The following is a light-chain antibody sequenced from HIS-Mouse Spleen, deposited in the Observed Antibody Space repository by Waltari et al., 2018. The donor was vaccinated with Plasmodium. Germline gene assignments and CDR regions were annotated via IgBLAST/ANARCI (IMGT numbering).Light chain of an antibody. CDR2: GAS. CDR3: QQYGSSPWT. V-gene: IGKV3-20*01. Sequence: VLTQSPGTLSLSPGERATLSCRASQSVSSSYLAWYQQKPGQAPRLLIYGASSRATGIPDRFSGSGSGTDFTLTISRLEPEDFAVYYCQQYGSSPWTFGQGTKVEIK. CDR1: QSVSSSY. J-gene: IGKJ1*01.